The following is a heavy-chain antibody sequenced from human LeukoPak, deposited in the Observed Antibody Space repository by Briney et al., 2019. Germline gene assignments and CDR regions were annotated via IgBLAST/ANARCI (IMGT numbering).Heavy chain of an antibody. CDR2: LYSGGST. D-gene: IGHD5-24*01. J-gene: IGHJ4*02. CDR3: TREKERHFDS. CDR1: GFTVSSNY. Sequence: PGGSLRLSCAASGFTVSSNYMTWVRQAPGKGLEWVSVLYSGGSTYYVDSVKGRFTISRDNSKNTLYLQMNSLRAEDTAVYYCTREKERHFDSWGQGTLVTVSS. V-gene: IGHV3-66*02.